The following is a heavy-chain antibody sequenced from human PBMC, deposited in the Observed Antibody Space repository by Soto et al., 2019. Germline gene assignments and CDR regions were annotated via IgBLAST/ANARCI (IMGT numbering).Heavy chain of an antibody. Sequence: GESLKISRKGSGYSFTSYWIGWVRQMPGKGLEWMGIIYPGDSDTRYSPSFQGQVTISADKSISTAYLQWSSLKASDTAMYYCARGAYCGGDCYSGWFDPWGQGTLVTVPQ. CDR1: GYSFTSYW. D-gene: IGHD2-21*02. CDR3: ARGAYCGGDCYSGWFDP. V-gene: IGHV5-51*01. CDR2: IYPGDSDT. J-gene: IGHJ5*02.